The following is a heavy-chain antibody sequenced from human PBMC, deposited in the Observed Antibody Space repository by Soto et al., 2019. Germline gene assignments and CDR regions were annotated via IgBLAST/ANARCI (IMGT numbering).Heavy chain of an antibody. V-gene: IGHV3-23*01. CDR1: GFTFSSYA. J-gene: IGHJ2*01. D-gene: IGHD3-22*01. CDR3: AKMGEGITMIVVVITSPDWYFDL. CDR2: ISGSGGST. Sequence: GGSLRLSCAASGFTFSSYAMSWVRQAPGKGLEWVSAISGSGGSTYYADSVKGRFTISRDNSKNTLYLQMNSLGAEDTAVYYCAKMGEGITMIVVVITSPDWYFDLWGRGTLVTVSS.